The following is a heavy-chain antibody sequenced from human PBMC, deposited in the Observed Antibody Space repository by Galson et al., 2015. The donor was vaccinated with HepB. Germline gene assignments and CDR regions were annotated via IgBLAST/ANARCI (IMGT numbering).Heavy chain of an antibody. Sequence: SVKVSCKAAGYSFTSYGIVWVRQAPGQGLEWVGWISTYNGKAFYAKKFQGRVTMTADTTTTTADMELRSLRPDDTAEYYCARGNWGTFPYRCFDFRGRGTLVTVSS. V-gene: IGHV1-18*01. J-gene: IGHJ2*01. CDR1: GYSFTSYG. CDR2: ISTYNGKA. D-gene: IGHD7-27*01. CDR3: ARGNWGTFPYRCFDF.